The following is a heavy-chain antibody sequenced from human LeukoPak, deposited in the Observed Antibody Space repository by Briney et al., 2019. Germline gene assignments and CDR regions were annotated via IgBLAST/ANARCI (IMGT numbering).Heavy chain of an antibody. V-gene: IGHV4-34*01. D-gene: IGHD3-3*02. CDR2: INQSGST. CDR3: ARGRAFFD. J-gene: IGHJ4*02. CDR1: GGSFSGYY. Sequence: SETLSLTCAVYGGSFSGYYWNWVRQPPGKGLEWIGEINQSGSTNYNPSLKSRVTISFDTSKNQFSLKLSSVTAADTAVYYCARGRAFFDWGQGTLVTVSS.